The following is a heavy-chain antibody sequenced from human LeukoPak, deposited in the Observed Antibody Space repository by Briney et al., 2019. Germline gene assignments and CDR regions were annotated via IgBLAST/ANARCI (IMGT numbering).Heavy chain of an antibody. J-gene: IGHJ3*02. CDR1: GFTFSSYA. V-gene: IGHV3-30*04. CDR3: ARAREAFDI. Sequence: GRSLRLSCAASGFTFSSYAMHWVRQAPDKGLEWVAVISYDGSNKYYADSVKGRFTISRDNSKNTLYLQMNGLRAEHTAVYYCARAREAFDIWGQGTMVTVSS. CDR2: ISYDGSNK.